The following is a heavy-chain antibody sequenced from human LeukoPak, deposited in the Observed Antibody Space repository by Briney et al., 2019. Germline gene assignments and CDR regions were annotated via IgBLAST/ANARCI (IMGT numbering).Heavy chain of an antibody. J-gene: IGHJ4*02. CDR2: IYYTGST. V-gene: IGHV4-39*07. Sequence: SETLSLTCAVYGGSISSTGYYWGWIRQPPGKGLEWLGNIYYTGSTYYNPSLKSRVTISVDTSKNQFSLRLSSVTAADTAVYYCASRIAVSKFDYWGQGTLVTVSS. D-gene: IGHD6-19*01. CDR1: GGSISSTGYY. CDR3: ASRIAVSKFDY.